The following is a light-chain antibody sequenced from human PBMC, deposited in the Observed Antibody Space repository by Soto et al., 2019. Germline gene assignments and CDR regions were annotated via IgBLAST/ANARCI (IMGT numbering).Light chain of an antibody. CDR1: QSISSW. CDR2: DAS. V-gene: IGKV1-5*01. Sequence: IQMTQSPSTLSASVGDRVTITCRASQSISSWLAWYQQKPGKAPKLLIYDASSLESGVPSRFSGSGSGTEFPLTINSLQPDDFATYYCQQYNSYSWTFGQGTKV. CDR3: QQYNSYSWT. J-gene: IGKJ1*01.